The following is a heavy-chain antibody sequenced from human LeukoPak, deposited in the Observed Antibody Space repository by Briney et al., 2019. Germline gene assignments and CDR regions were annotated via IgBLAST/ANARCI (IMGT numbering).Heavy chain of an antibody. Sequence: WETLSLTCTVSGGSISSSSYYSGWIRQPPGKGLEWIGSIYYRGITYYNPSLKSRVTISVDTSKNQFSLKLSSVTAADTAVYYCARVVYDSSTYPKSYFDFWGQGTLVTVSS. D-gene: IGHD3-22*01. V-gene: IGHV4-39*07. J-gene: IGHJ4*02. CDR1: GGSISSSSYY. CDR3: ARVVYDSSTYPKSYFDF. CDR2: IYYRGIT.